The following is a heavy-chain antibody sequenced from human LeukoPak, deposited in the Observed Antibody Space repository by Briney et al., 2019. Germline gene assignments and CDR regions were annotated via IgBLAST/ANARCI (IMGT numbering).Heavy chain of an antibody. J-gene: IGHJ4*02. CDR3: ARGLTRADY. Sequence: GGSLRLSCAASGFTFTTYFMTWVRQTPGKGREWVANIKQDGSEKYYVDSVKGQFTISRDNTKNSLYLQMNSLKADDTAVYYCARGLTRADYWGQGTLVTVSS. D-gene: IGHD1-1*01. CDR1: GFTFTTYF. CDR2: IKQDGSEK. V-gene: IGHV3-7*04.